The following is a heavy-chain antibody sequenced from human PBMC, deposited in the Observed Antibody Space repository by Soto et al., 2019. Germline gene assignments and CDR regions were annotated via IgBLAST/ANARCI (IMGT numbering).Heavy chain of an antibody. D-gene: IGHD3-9*01. V-gene: IGHV3-23*01. Sequence: EVQLLESGGDLVQPGGSLRLSCAASGFTFTSYAMSWIRQAPGKGLEWVSAITGGGDNTYYADSVKGRFTISRDNSKNTLYLQMNSLRAEDTAFYYDTQDGGSRDWLTVNWGQGTLVTVSS. CDR2: ITGGGDNT. CDR3: TQDGGSRDWLTVN. CDR1: GFTFTSYA. J-gene: IGHJ4*02.